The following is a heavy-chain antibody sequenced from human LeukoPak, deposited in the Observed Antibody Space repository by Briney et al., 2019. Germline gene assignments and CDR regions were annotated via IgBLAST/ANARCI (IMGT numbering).Heavy chain of an antibody. Sequence: GGSLRLYCAASGFTFSSYAMSWVRQAPGKGLEWVSAISGSGGSTYYADSVKGRFTISRDNSKNTLYLQMNSLRAEDTAVYYCAKMRLEMATISLIDYWGQGTLVTVSS. J-gene: IGHJ4*02. CDR1: GFTFSSYA. CDR3: AKMRLEMATISLIDY. D-gene: IGHD5-24*01. V-gene: IGHV3-23*01. CDR2: ISGSGGST.